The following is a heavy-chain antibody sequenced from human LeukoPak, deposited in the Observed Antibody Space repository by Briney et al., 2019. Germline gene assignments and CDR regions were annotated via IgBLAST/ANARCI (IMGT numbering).Heavy chain of an antibody. CDR3: ARVGFDRGTDYNWFDP. D-gene: IGHD2-15*01. CDR2: IYTSGST. V-gene: IGHV4-4*07. Sequence: SETLSLTCTVSGGSISSYYWSWIRQPAGKGLEWIGRIYTSGSTNYNPPLKSRVTMSVDTSKNQFSLKLSSVTAADTAVYYCARVGFDRGTDYNWFDPWGQGTLVTVSS. J-gene: IGHJ5*02. CDR1: GGSISSYY.